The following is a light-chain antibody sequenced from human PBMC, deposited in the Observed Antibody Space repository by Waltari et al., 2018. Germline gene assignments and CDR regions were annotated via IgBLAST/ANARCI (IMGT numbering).Light chain of an antibody. V-gene: IGKV1-39*01. CDR3: QQTFTMPYT. Sequence: DIQLTQSPSSLSASVGDRVAITCRASQGINKYLNWYQQKAGKAPKLLIYSESILQSGVPSRFSGGGSGTGVTLTISSLQPEDFATYYCQQTFTMPYTFGQGTKLEI. J-gene: IGKJ2*01. CDR2: SES. CDR1: QGINKY.